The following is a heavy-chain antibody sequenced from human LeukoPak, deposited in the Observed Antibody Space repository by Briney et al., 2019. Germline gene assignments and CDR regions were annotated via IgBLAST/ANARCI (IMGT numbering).Heavy chain of an antibody. Sequence: GSSVKVSCKASGGTFSSYAISWVRQAPGQGLEWMGGFIPIFGTANYAQKFQGRVTITTDESTSTAYMELSSLRSEDTAVYYCASSSSGYYYYYMDVWGKGTTVTVSS. J-gene: IGHJ6*03. CDR1: GGTFSSYA. CDR3: ASSSSGYYYYYMDV. V-gene: IGHV1-69*05. D-gene: IGHD6-6*01. CDR2: FIPIFGTA.